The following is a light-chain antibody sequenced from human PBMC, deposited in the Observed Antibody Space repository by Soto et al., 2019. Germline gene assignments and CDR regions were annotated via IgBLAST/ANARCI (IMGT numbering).Light chain of an antibody. CDR2: VNS. CDR3: QSYDSSLSGYVV. V-gene: IGLV1-40*01. CDR1: RSNIGAGYD. Sequence: QSVLTQPPSVSGAPGQRVTISCTGSRSNIGAGYDVHWYQQLPGTAPKLLIYVNSKRPSGVPDRFSGSKSGTSASLAITGLQAEDEADYYCQSYDSSLSGYVVFGGGTKLTVL. J-gene: IGLJ2*01.